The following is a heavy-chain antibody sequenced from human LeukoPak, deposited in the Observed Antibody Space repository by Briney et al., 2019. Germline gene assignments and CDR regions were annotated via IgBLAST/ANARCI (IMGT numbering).Heavy chain of an antibody. CDR1: RFTFATYS. CDR2: ISGGSTYI. V-gene: IGHV3-21*01. D-gene: IGHD3-10*01. J-gene: IGHJ4*02. Sequence: GGSLRLSCAASRFTFATYSMNWVRQAPGKGLEWVSSISGGSTYIYYADSVKGRFTISRDNAKKSLFLQMNSLRAEDTAVYYCARGLAGDSGNFDYWGQGTLVTVSS. CDR3: ARGLAGDSGNFDY.